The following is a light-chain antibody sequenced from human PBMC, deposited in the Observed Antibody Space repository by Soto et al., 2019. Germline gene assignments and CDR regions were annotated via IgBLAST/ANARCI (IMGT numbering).Light chain of an antibody. V-gene: IGKV1-39*01. J-gene: IGKJ2*01. CDR2: AAS. CDR3: QQSYSTPYT. CDR1: QTISNY. Sequence: DIQMTQSPSSLSASVGDRVTITCRANQTISNYLNWYQQKPGKAPKLLMYAASSLQSGVPSRFSGSGSGTGFTLTISSLQPEDFATYYCQQSYSTPYTFGPGTKLEIK.